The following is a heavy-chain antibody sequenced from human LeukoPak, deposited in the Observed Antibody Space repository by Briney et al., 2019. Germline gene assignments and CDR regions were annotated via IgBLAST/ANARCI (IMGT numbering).Heavy chain of an antibody. CDR3: ARLNADYGYYGPHDAFDI. D-gene: IGHD4-17*01. Sequence: SETLSLTCAVYGGSFSGYYWSWIRQPPGKGLEWIGEINHSGSTNYNPSLKSRVTISVDTSKNQFSLKLSSVTAADTAVYYCARLNADYGYYGPHDAFDIWGQGTLVAVSS. J-gene: IGHJ3*02. V-gene: IGHV4-34*01. CDR1: GGSFSGYY. CDR2: INHSGST.